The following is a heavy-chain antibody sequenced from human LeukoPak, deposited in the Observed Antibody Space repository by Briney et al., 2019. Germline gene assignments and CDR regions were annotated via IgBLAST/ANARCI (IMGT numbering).Heavy chain of an antibody. CDR2: MNPNSGNT. V-gene: IGHV1-8*02. D-gene: IGHD2-15*01. CDR1: GYKFTDQY. CDR3: ARGGRYCSGGSCYSPFDI. J-gene: IGHJ3*02. Sequence: ASVKVSCKVSGYKFTDQYLHWVRQAPGQGLEWMGWMNPNSGNTGYAQKFQGRVTMTRNTSISTAYMELSSLRSEDTAVYYCARGGRYCSGGSCYSPFDIWGQGTMVTVSS.